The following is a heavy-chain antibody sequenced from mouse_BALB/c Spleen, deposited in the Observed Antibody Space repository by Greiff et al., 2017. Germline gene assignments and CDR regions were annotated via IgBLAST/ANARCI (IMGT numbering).Heavy chain of an antibody. CDR1: GYSITSGYY. V-gene: IGHV3-6*02. CDR2: ISYDGSN. J-gene: IGHJ3*01. CDR3: ARGYDGYG. D-gene: IGHD2-3*01. Sequence: EVQLVESGPGLVKPSQSLSLTCSVTGYSITSGYYWNWIRQFPGNKLEWMGYISYDGSNNYNPSLKNRISITRDTSKNQFFLKLNSVTTEDTATYYCARGYDGYGWGQGTLVTVSA.